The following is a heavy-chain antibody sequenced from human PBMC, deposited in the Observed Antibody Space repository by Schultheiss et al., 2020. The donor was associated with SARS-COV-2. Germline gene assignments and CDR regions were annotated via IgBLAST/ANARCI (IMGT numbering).Heavy chain of an antibody. CDR2: IIPIFGTA. D-gene: IGHD3-10*01. CDR3: ARGRGDRRRAYFDY. J-gene: IGHJ4*02. CDR1: GGTFSSYA. Sequence: SVKVSCKASGGTFSSYAISWVRQAPGQGLEWMGGIIPIFGTANYAQKFQGRVTITADESTSTAYMELSSLRSEDTAVYYCARGRGDRRRAYFDYWGQGTLVTVSS. V-gene: IGHV1-69*13.